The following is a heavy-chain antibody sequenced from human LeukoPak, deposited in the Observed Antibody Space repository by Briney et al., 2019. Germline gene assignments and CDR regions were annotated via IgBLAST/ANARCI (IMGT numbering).Heavy chain of an antibody. V-gene: IGHV1-8*01. CDR2: MNPNSCNT. CDR1: GYTFTSYD. D-gene: IGHD3-16*02. Sequence: ASGKVSCKASGYTFTSYDINWVRQATGQGREWMGWMNPNSCNTGYAQTFQGRVTMTRNTAISTAYMELSSLRSEDTAVYYCASVGYDYVWGSYRWDYWGQGTLVTVSS. CDR3: ASVGYDYVWGSYRWDY. J-gene: IGHJ4*02.